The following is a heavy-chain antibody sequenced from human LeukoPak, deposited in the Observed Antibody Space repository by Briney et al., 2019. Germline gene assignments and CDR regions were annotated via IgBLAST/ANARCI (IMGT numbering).Heavy chain of an antibody. CDR2: ISAYNGNT. CDR1: GYTFTSYG. D-gene: IGHD3-22*01. V-gene: IGHV1-18*01. Sequence: ASVKVSCKASGYTFTSYGISWVRQASGQGLEWMGWISAYNGNTNYAQKLQGRVTMTTDTSTSTAYMELRSLRSDDTTVYYCARNNSLDSSGYYDYWGQGTLVTVSS. J-gene: IGHJ4*02. CDR3: ARNNSLDSSGYYDY.